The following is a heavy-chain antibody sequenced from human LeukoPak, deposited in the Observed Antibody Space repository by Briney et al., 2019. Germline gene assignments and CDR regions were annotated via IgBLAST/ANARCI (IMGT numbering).Heavy chain of an antibody. Sequence: GGSLRLSCAASGFTSSSYSMNWVRQAPGKGLEWVSAISGSGGSTYYADSVKGRFTISRDNSKNTLYLQMNSLRAEDTAVYYCAKAQYCTNGVCYSSRAPYHYYGMDVWGQGTTVTVSS. CDR3: AKAQYCTNGVCYSSRAPYHYYGMDV. D-gene: IGHD2-8*01. CDR2: ISGSGGST. CDR1: GFTSSSYS. V-gene: IGHV3-23*01. J-gene: IGHJ6*02.